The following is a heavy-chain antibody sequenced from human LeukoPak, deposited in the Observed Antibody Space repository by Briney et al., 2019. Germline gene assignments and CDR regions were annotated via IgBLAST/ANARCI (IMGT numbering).Heavy chain of an antibody. Sequence: GRSLRLPCAASGFSFSSYAFYWVRQAPGKGLEWVATISYGVSHAYYADSVKGRFTISRDGSKNTLYLQMNNLRDEDTAMYYCARHRGFPTTAKKLIDHWGQGTLVTVSS. CDR2: ISYGVSHA. CDR1: GFSFSSYA. V-gene: IGHV3-30*04. J-gene: IGHJ4*02. D-gene: IGHD1-1*01. CDR3: ARHRGFPTTAKKLIDH.